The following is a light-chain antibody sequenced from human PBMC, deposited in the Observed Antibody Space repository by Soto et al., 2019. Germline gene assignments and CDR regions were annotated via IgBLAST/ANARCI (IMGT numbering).Light chain of an antibody. J-gene: IGLJ2*01. CDR3: SSYAGRNNVV. CDR2: EVS. Sequence: QSVLSQPPSASGSPGQSVTISCTGTSSDVGGYNYVSWYQQHPGKAPKLMIYEVSKRPSGVPDRFSGSKSGNTASLTVSGLQDEDHSDYYCSSYAGRNNVVFGGGTQLTVL. V-gene: IGLV2-8*01. CDR1: SSDVGGYNY.